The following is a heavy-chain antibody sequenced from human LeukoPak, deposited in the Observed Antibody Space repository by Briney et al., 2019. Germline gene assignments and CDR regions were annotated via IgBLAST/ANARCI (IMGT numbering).Heavy chain of an antibody. V-gene: IGHV4-59*01. J-gene: IGHJ6*02. CDR2: IYYSGTA. CDR3: AREDPQTTVPEGMDV. Sequence: SETLSLTCTVSGGSISHYYWSWIRQSPGKGLEWIGYIYYSGTANYNPSLKSRVTISVDTSRNQFSLQLRSVTAADTAVYYCAREDPQTTVPEGMDVWGQGTTVIVSS. D-gene: IGHD4-17*01. CDR1: GGSISHYY.